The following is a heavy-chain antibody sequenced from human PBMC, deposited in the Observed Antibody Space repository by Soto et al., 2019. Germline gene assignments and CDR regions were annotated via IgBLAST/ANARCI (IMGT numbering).Heavy chain of an antibody. Sequence: DVQLVESGGGLIQPGGSLRLSCAASGFSVGTNYMTWVRQAPGKGLEWVSLIYASGSTYYADSVKDRFTISRDSSKNTLSLQMTSLTADDTAVYYCAGNYYYFGMDVWGSGTTVTVSS. V-gene: IGHV3-53*01. J-gene: IGHJ6*02. CDR2: IYASGST. CDR3: AGNYYYFGMDV. CDR1: GFSVGTNY.